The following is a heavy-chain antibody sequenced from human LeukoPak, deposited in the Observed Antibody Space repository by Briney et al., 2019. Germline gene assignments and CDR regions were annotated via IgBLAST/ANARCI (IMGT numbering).Heavy chain of an antibody. D-gene: IGHD5-12*01. J-gene: IGHJ4*02. CDR2: NGSGSSTI. Sequence: GGSLRLSCAASGFTFSSDSMNWVRQAPGKGLECVPYNGSGSSTIYYADSVKGRFTISRDNAKNSLCLQMNSLRVEDTAVYYCARTYSRESGYDFVFHYWGQGTRVTVSS. CDR3: ARTYSRESGYDFVFHY. V-gene: IGHV3-48*01. CDR1: GFTFSSDS.